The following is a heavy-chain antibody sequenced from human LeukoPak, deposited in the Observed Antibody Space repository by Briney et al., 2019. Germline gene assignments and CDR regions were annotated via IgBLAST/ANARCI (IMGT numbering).Heavy chain of an antibody. CDR2: ISSSSSYI. CDR1: GFTFSSYS. Sequence: GGSLRLSCAASGFTFSSYSMNWVRQAPGKGLEWVSSISSSSSYIYYADSVKGRFTISRDNAKNSLNLQMNSLRAEDTAVYYCARDGYSSGWYDSNFDYWGQGTLVTVSS. CDR3: ARDGYSSGWYDSNFDY. V-gene: IGHV3-21*01. D-gene: IGHD6-19*01. J-gene: IGHJ4*02.